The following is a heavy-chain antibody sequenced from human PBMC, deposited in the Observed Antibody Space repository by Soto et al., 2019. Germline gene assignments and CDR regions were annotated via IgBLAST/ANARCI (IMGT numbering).Heavy chain of an antibody. J-gene: IGHJ4*02. V-gene: IGHV1-8*02. CDR2: MNPNSGNT. Sequence: ASVKVSCKASGYTFTSYYMHWVRQAPGQGLEWMGRMNPNSGNTGYAQKFQGRVTMTRNTSISTAYMELSSLRSEDTAVYYCARDKVGAIDYWGQGTLVTVSS. D-gene: IGHD1-26*01. CDR3: ARDKVGAIDY. CDR1: GYTFTSYY.